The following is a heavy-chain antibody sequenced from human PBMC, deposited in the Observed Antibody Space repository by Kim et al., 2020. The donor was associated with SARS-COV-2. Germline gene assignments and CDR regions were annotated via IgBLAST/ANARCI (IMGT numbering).Heavy chain of an antibody. Sequence: SETLSLTCAVYGGSFSGYYWSWIRQPPGKGLEWIGEINHSGSTNYNPSLKSRVTISVDTSKNQFSLKLSSVTAADTAVYYCARVGDTDYWGQGTLVTVSS. V-gene: IGHV4-34*01. CDR1: GGSFSGYY. CDR3: ARVGDTDY. D-gene: IGHD2-21*01. CDR2: INHSGST. J-gene: IGHJ4*02.